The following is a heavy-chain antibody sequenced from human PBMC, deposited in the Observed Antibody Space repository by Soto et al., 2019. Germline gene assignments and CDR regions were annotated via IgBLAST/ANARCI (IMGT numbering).Heavy chain of an antibody. CDR3: ARADGITMIVVVINAFDY. Sequence: QVQLVESGGGVVQLGGPWRLSCAPSGFTFRGYAMHWFRKVPGKGWEWVAVISYDGSNKYYADSVKGRFTISRDNSKNTLYLQMNSLRAEDTAVYYCARADGITMIVVVINAFDYWGQGTLVTVSS. J-gene: IGHJ4*02. CDR1: GFTFRGYA. CDR2: ISYDGSNK. V-gene: IGHV3-30-3*01. D-gene: IGHD3-22*01.